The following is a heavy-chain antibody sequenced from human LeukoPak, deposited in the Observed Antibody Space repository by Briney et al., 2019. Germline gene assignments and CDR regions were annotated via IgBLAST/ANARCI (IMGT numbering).Heavy chain of an antibody. J-gene: IGHJ1*01. CDR1: GGTFSSYA. Sequence: ASVKVSCKASGGTFSSYAISWVRQAPGQGLEWMGRIIPILGIANYAQKFQGRVTITADKSTSTAYMELSSLRSEDTAVYYCARVSYYDSSGYPEYFHHWGQGTLVTVSS. CDR2: IIPILGIA. V-gene: IGHV1-69*04. CDR3: ARVSYYDSSGYPEYFHH. D-gene: IGHD3-22*01.